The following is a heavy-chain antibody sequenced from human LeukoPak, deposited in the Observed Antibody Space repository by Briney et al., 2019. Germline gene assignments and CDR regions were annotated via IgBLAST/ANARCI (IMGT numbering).Heavy chain of an antibody. J-gene: IGHJ4*02. CDR1: GYSISSYY. V-gene: IGHV4-59*01. CDR3: ARTYYYDSSGYYYGPGFDY. CDR2: IYYSGST. D-gene: IGHD3-22*01. Sequence: SETLSLTCTVSGYSISSYYWSWIRQPPGKGLEWIGYIYYSGSTNYNPSLKSRVTISVDTSKNQFSLKLSSVTAADTAVYYCARTYYYDSSGYYYGPGFDYWGQGTLVTVSS.